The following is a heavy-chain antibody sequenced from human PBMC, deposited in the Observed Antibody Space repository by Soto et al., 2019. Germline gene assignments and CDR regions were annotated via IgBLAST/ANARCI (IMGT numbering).Heavy chain of an antibody. Sequence: SETLSLTCTVSGDSVSKYYWNWIRQPAGKGLEWIGRIYTTRSPNYNPSLKSRVTMSVDTSKNQFSLKLNLSSVTAADTAVYYCARSPDYGDYANLDTWGQGTLVTVSS. J-gene: IGHJ5*02. V-gene: IGHV4-4*07. CDR1: GDSVSKYY. CDR2: IYTTRSP. D-gene: IGHD4-17*01. CDR3: ARSPDYGDYANLDT.